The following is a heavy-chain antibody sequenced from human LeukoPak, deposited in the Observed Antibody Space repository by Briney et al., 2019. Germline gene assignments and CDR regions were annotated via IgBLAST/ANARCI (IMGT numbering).Heavy chain of an antibody. Sequence: TGGSLRLSCAASGFTFSSYAMSWVRQAPGKGLEWVSAISGSGGSTYYADSVKGRFTISRDNSKNTLYLQMYRLRAEDTAVYYCARLQRGYSYGPSDYWGQGTLVTVSS. CDR3: ARLQRGYSYGPSDY. V-gene: IGHV3-23*01. J-gene: IGHJ4*02. D-gene: IGHD5-18*01. CDR2: ISGSGGST. CDR1: GFTFSSYA.